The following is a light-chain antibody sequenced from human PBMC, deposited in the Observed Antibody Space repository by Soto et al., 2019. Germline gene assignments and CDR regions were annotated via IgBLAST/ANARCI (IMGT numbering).Light chain of an antibody. V-gene: IGKV3D-11*02. Sequence: SGLAQSPASLPLYPGERATLSCGASHILSSSLSWYQQKPGQAPRLLIDDVSYRASGIPAWFSGSGARAYFTLTSSIQDPEYVADYCCHRHSNCPTFGQGTKVDIK. CDR3: HRHSNCPT. CDR2: DVS. CDR1: HILSSS. J-gene: IGKJ1*01.